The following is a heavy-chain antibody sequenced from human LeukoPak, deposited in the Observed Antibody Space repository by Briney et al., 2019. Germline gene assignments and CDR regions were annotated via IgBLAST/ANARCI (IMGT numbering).Heavy chain of an antibody. Sequence: GGSLRLSCAASGFTFSSYSMKWVRQAQGKGLEWVSSISSSSSYIYYADSVTGRFTISRDNAKNSLYLQMNSLRAEDTAVYYCARDYSSSWYYYYGMDVWGQGTTVTVSS. CDR3: ARDYSSSWYYYYGMDV. CDR2: ISSSSSYI. CDR1: GFTFSSYS. J-gene: IGHJ6*02. D-gene: IGHD6-13*01. V-gene: IGHV3-21*01.